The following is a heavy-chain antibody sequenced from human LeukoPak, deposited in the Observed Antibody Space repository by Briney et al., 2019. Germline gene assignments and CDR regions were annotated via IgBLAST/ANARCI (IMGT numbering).Heavy chain of an antibody. J-gene: IGHJ6*03. CDR1: GFTFSSYA. V-gene: IGHV3-53*01. Sequence: HAGGSLRLSCAASGFTFSSYAMSWVRQAPGKGLEWVSVIYSGGSTYYADSVKGRFTISRDNSKNTLYLQMNSLRAEDTAVYYCARGSHRYSTYYYYYYMDVWGKGTTVTVSS. CDR2: IYSGGST. D-gene: IGHD6-13*01. CDR3: ARGSHRYSTYYYYYYMDV.